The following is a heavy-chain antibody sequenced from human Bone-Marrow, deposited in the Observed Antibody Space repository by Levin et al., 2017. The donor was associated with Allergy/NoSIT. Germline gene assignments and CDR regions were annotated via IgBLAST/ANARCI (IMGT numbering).Heavy chain of an antibody. Sequence: TGGSLRLSCGAAGFPFSTYAMSWVRQAPGKGLECVSAISNSGGRTYYADSVQGRFTISRDNSRNTLYLEMSSLRVEDTAVYYCAQYSVDHWGQGTLVTVSS. CDR2: ISNSGGRT. CDR3: AQYSVDH. D-gene: IGHD2-21*01. V-gene: IGHV3-23*01. CDR1: GFPFSTYA. J-gene: IGHJ4*02.